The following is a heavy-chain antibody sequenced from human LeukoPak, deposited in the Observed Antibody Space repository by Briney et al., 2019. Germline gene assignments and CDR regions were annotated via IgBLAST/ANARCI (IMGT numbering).Heavy chain of an antibody. CDR2: INSDGSST. D-gene: IGHD6-13*01. J-gene: IGHJ6*02. Sequence: GASLRLSCAASGFTFSSYWMHWVRQAPGKGLVWVSRINSDGSSTSYADSVKGRFTISRDNATNTLYLKMTSLRAEDTAVYYCARDPPYSSSWYGPPGYYYYGMDVWGQGTTVTVSS. CDR1: GFTFSSYW. V-gene: IGHV3-74*01. CDR3: ARDPPYSSSWYGPPGYYYYGMDV.